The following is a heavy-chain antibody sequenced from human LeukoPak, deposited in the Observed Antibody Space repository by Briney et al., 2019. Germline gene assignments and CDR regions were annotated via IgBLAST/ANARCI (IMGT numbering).Heavy chain of an antibody. CDR2: ISYDRSNK. Sequence: PGGSLRLSCAASGFTFSSYGMHWVRQAPGKGLEWVAVISYDRSNKYYADSVKGRFTISRDNSKNTLYLQMNSLRAEDTAVYYCAKTAVAGVYYFDYWGQGTLVTVSS. CDR3: AKTAVAGVYYFDY. D-gene: IGHD6-19*01. V-gene: IGHV3-30*18. CDR1: GFTFSSYG. J-gene: IGHJ4*02.